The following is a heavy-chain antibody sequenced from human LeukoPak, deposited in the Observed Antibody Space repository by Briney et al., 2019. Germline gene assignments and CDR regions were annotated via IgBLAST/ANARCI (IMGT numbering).Heavy chain of an antibody. CDR1: GFIFSSNY. Sequence: GGSLRLSCAASGFIFSSNYMTWVRQAPGKGVEWVSVIFSGGSTYYADSVKGRVTISRDNSKNTLYLQMNNLRGEDMAVYYCARVGPTRSDFDYWGQGTLVTVSS. V-gene: IGHV3-53*01. D-gene: IGHD1-26*01. J-gene: IGHJ4*02. CDR3: ARVGPTRSDFDY. CDR2: IFSGGST.